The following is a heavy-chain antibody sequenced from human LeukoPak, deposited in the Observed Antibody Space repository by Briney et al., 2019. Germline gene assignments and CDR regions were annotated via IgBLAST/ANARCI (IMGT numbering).Heavy chain of an antibody. CDR3: ARATNSGWYNDY. Sequence: PSDTLSLTCTVSGGSFSSYYWSWIRRPPGKGLEWIGYIYYSGSTSYNPYLKSRVTMSVDTSKNQFSLKLSSVTAADTAVYYCARATNSGWYNDYWGQGTLVTVSS. D-gene: IGHD6-19*01. CDR1: GGSFSSYY. V-gene: IGHV4-59*07. J-gene: IGHJ4*02. CDR2: IYYSGST.